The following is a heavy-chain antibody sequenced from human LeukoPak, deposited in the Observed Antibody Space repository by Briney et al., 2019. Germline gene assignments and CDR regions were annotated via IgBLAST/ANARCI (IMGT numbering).Heavy chain of an antibody. CDR2: FDPEDGET. CDR1: GYTLTELS. J-gene: IGHJ4*02. Sequence: ASVKVSCKVSGYTLTELSTHWVRQAPGKGLEWMGGFDPEDGETIYAQKFQGRVTMTEDTSTDTAYMELSSLRSEDTAVYYCATSGGWCEEAFDYWGQGTLVTVSS. V-gene: IGHV1-24*01. D-gene: IGHD6-19*01. CDR3: ATSGGWCEEAFDY.